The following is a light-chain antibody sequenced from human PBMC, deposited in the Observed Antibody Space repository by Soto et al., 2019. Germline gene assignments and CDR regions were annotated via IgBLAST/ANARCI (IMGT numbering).Light chain of an antibody. J-gene: IGKJ4*01. V-gene: IGKV1-5*01. Sequence: DIQMTQSPSIPSASVGDRVTITCRASQSIRSWLAWYQQKPGKAPKLLIYDAYSLESGVPSRFSGRRSGTEFTLTIAGLQPEDFATYYCQQYESYSPLTFGGGTKVDIK. CDR3: QQYESYSPLT. CDR1: QSIRSW. CDR2: DAY.